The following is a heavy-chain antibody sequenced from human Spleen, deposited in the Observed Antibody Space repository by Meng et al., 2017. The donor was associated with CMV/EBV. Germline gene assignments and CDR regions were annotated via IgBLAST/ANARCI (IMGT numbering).Heavy chain of an antibody. Sequence: GESLKISCTASGFTFSTYDIHWVRQPTGKGLEWVSSIGTVGDTYSIGSVKGRFIISREDAKNSVYLQMNGLRDGDTGLYYCARARSPTHFDYWGQGALVTVSS. J-gene: IGHJ4*02. CDR3: ARARSPTHFDY. V-gene: IGHV3-13*01. CDR2: IGTVGDT. CDR1: GFTFSTYD.